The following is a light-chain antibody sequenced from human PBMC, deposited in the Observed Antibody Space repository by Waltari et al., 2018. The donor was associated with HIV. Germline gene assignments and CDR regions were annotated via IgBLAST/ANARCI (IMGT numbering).Light chain of an antibody. CDR3: SSYARGGSLL. Sequence: QSALTQPASVSGSPGQSIPISCIGTDRDLPLSTSLSWYPHPPDRDPRLVIFAAKSRPSGIPFRFSGSKSGKTASLTISGLQADDEGVYYCSSYARGGSLLFGGGTTVTVL. CDR2: AAK. V-gene: IGLV2-14*01. J-gene: IGLJ3*02. CDR1: DRDLPLSTS.